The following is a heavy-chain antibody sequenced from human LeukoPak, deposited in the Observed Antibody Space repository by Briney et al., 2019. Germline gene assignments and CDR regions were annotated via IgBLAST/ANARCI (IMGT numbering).Heavy chain of an antibody. CDR2: ISSRSSYT. Sequence: GGSLRLSCAASGYTFSDYYVSWIRQAPGKGLEYISYISSRSSYTNYADSVKGRFTISRDNAKNSLYLQMNSLRAEDTAVYYCARDVRWSASYYGGVDYWGEGTLVTVSS. CDR1: GYTFSDYY. V-gene: IGHV3-11*05. D-gene: IGHD1-26*01. CDR3: ARDVRWSASYYGGVDY. J-gene: IGHJ4*02.